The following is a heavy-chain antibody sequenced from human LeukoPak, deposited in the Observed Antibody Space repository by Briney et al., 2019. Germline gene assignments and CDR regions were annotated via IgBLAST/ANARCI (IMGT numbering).Heavy chain of an antibody. CDR3: ARRRPYYYGSGSYQYYFDY. D-gene: IGHD3-10*01. Sequence: SETLSLTCAVSGGSFSDYYWGWVRQPPGKGLEWIGEINHSGSTNYNPSLKSRVTISVDTSKNQFSLKLSSVTAADTAVYYCARRRPYYYGSGSYQYYFDYWGQGTLVTVSS. CDR2: INHSGST. CDR1: GGSFSDYY. V-gene: IGHV4-34*01. J-gene: IGHJ4*02.